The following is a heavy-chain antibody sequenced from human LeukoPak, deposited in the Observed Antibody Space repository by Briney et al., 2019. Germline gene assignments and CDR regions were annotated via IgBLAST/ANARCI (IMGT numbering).Heavy chain of an antibody. J-gene: IGHJ5*01. D-gene: IGHD3-10*01. Sequence: GGSLRLSCAASGFTFSTYWMSWVRQAPGRGLEWVANIKHDGSEKFYVDSVKGRFTISRDNAKNSLYLQMNSLRAEDTAVYYCARGRGPDSWGQGTLVTVSS. CDR3: ARGRGPDS. CDR1: GFTFSTYW. CDR2: IKHDGSEK. V-gene: IGHV3-7*05.